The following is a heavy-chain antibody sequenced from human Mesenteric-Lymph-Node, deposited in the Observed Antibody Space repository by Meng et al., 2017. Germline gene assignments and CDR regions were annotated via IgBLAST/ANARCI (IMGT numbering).Heavy chain of an antibody. CDR1: GFTFSSYA. Sequence: VRRVESGGGVVQPGRSLRLSCAASGFTFSSYAMGWVHQAPGKGLEWVSAISGSGGSTYYADSVKGRFTISRDNSKNTLYLQMNSLRAEDTAVYYCAKDKGLAAAKFDYWGQGTLVTVSS. CDR2: ISGSGGST. J-gene: IGHJ4*02. CDR3: AKDKGLAAAKFDY. D-gene: IGHD6-13*01. V-gene: IGHV3-23*04.